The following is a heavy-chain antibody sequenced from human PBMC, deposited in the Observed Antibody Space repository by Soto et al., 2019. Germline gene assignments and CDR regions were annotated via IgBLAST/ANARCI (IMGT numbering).Heavy chain of an antibody. Sequence: QVQLVQSGAEVTNPGSSVKVSCKVSGGIFRSSFAISWGRQAPGQGLEWMGGIIPISGTGKYAEKFQGRVIITADESTRTAYMEVTGLRSEDTAVYFCALHREAETTFYYAMDVWGQGTTVTVSS. CDR3: ALHREAETTFYYAMDV. J-gene: IGHJ6*02. CDR1: GGIFRSSFA. V-gene: IGHV1-69*01. CDR2: IIPISGTG. D-gene: IGHD4-17*01.